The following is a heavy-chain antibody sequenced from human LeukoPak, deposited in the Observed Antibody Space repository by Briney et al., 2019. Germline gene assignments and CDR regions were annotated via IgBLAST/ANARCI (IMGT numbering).Heavy chain of an antibody. CDR2: IYYSGST. CDR1: GGSISSSSYY. V-gene: IGHV4-61*01. D-gene: IGHD3-3*01. CDR3: ARGSQVDDFWSGYRAPLDY. Sequence: SETLSLTCTVSGGSISSSSYYWSWIRQPPGKGLEWIGYIYYSGSTNYNPSLKSRVTISVDTSKNQFSLKLSSVTAADTAVYFCARGSQVDDFWSGYRAPLDYWGQGTLVTVSS. J-gene: IGHJ4*02.